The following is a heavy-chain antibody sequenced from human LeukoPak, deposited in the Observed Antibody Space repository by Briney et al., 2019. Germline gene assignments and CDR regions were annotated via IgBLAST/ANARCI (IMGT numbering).Heavy chain of an antibody. V-gene: IGHV1-2*02. CDR3: ARDRRMTTVTMGWFDP. D-gene: IGHD4-17*01. Sequence: ASVKVPCKASGYTFTGYYMHWVRQAPGQGLEWMGWINPNSGGTNYAQKFQGRVTMTRDTSISTAYMELSRLRSDDTAVYYCARDRRMTTVTMGWFDPWGQGTLVTVSS. J-gene: IGHJ5*02. CDR1: GYTFTGYY. CDR2: INPNSGGT.